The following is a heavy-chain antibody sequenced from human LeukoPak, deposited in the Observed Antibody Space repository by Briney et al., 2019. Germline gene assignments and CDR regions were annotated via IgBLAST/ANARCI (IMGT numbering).Heavy chain of an antibody. D-gene: IGHD2-2*01. V-gene: IGHV3-33*01. Sequence: GRSLRLCCAASGFTFSSYGMLWVRQAPGKGLEWVAVIWYDGSNKYYADSVKGRFTISRDNSKNTLYLQMNSLRAEDTAVYYCARDRDEYCSSTSCYHRFDYWGQGTLVTVSS. CDR1: GFTFSSYG. J-gene: IGHJ4*02. CDR2: IWYDGSNK. CDR3: ARDRDEYCSSTSCYHRFDY.